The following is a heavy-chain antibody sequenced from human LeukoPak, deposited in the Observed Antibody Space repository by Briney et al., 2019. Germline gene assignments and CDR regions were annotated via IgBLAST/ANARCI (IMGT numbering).Heavy chain of an antibody. Sequence: SETLSLTCAVYGGSFSGYYWSWIRQPPGKGLEWIGEINHSGSTNYNPSLKSRVTISVDTSKNQFSLKLSSVTAADTAVYYCARGGVRIVVVPAARNWFAPGGQGPLVPVS. V-gene: IGHV4-34*01. CDR3: ARGGVRIVVVPAARNWFAP. CDR1: GGSFSGYY. D-gene: IGHD2-2*01. CDR2: INHSGST. J-gene: IGHJ5*02.